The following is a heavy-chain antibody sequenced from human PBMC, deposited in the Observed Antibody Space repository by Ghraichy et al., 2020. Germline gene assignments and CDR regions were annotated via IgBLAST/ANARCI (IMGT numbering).Heavy chain of an antibody. V-gene: IGHV3-21*01. J-gene: IGHJ4*02. D-gene: IGHD1-26*01. Sequence: GGSLRLSCAASGFTFSDYNMNWVRQAPGKGLEWVSSISSTSIYIRYTDSLRGRFTISRDYAKNSLYLHMSSLRAEDTAVYYCARGRGATPGYYFDYWGQGSLVTVSS. CDR1: GFTFSDYN. CDR3: ARGRGATPGYYFDY. CDR2: ISSTSIYI.